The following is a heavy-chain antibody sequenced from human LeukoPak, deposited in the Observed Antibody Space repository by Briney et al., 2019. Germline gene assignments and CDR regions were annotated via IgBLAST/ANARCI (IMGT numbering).Heavy chain of an antibody. CDR3: AKDIGFTRFNLEGVDY. D-gene: IGHD1-26*01. J-gene: IGHJ4*02. CDR1: GFTFSSYG. Sequence: PGGSQRLSCAASGFTFSSYGMHWARHAPGKGLEWLAFIRYDGGNKYHADSVEGRPTISRDNSKNTLYLQMNSLRAEDRAVYYCAKDIGFTRFNLEGVDYWGRGTLVTVSS. V-gene: IGHV3-30*02. CDR2: IRYDGGNK.